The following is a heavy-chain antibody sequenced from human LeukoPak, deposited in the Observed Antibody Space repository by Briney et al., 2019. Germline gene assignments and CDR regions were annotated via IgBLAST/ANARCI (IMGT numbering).Heavy chain of an antibody. CDR2: ISGSGGST. J-gene: IGHJ4*02. D-gene: IGHD2-2*01. V-gene: IGHV3-23*01. Sequence: PGGSLRLSCAASGFTFSSYAMSWVRRAPGKGLEWVSAISGSGGSTYYADSVKGRFTISRDNSKNTLYLQMNSLRAEDTAVYYCAYLEGTGFTFDYRGQGTLVTVSS. CDR1: GFTFSSYA. CDR3: AYLEGTGFTFDY.